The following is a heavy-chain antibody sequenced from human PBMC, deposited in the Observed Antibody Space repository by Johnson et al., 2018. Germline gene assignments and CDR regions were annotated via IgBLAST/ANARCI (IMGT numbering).Heavy chain of an antibody. Sequence: QVQLQESGPGLVKPSETLSLTCIVSGGSISSYYWSWIRQPPGKGLEWIGYIYYHGNTNYNPSLKSRVTITVDTSKKQFSLKLRSVTAADTAVYYCARGGRGSGWYEYAFDIWGQGTMVTVSS. V-gene: IGHV4-59*01. CDR1: GGSISSYY. J-gene: IGHJ3*02. D-gene: IGHD6-19*01. CDR2: IYYHGNT. CDR3: ARGGRGSGWYEYAFDI.